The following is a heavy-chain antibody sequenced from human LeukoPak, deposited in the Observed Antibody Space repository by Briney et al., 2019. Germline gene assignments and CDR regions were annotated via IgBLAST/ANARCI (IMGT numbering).Heavy chain of an antibody. J-gene: IGHJ4*02. D-gene: IGHD2-21*02. CDR1: GYTFTSYD. V-gene: IGHV1-8*03. Sequence: ASVKVSCKASGYTFTSYDINWVRQATGQGLEWMGWMNPNSGNTGYAQKFQGRVTITRNTSISTAYMELSRLRSDDTAVYYCARGGDCGGDCYLNYFDYWGQGTLVTVSS. CDR2: MNPNSGNT. CDR3: ARGGDCGGDCYLNYFDY.